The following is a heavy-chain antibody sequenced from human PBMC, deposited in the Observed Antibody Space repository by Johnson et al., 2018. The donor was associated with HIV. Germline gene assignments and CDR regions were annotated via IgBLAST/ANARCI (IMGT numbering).Heavy chain of an antibody. D-gene: IGHD2-21*01. Sequence: VQLVESGGGLVKPGGSLRLSCAASGFTLSDYYMSWIRQAPGKGLEWVSAISGSGGSTYYADSVKGRFTISRDNSKNTLYLQMNSLRAEDTAVYYCAKRIANNPASDAFDIWGQGTMVAVSS. CDR2: ISGSGGST. V-gene: IGHV3-23*04. CDR3: AKRIANNPASDAFDI. J-gene: IGHJ3*02. CDR1: GFTLSDYY.